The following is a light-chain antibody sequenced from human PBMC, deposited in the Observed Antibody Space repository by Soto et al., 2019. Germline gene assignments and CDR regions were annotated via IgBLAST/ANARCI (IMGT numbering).Light chain of an antibody. CDR3: QHYNIWPWT. CDR2: GAS. CDR1: ESLLCNDGVTY. J-gene: IGKJ1*01. V-gene: IGKV3-15*01. Sequence: EILVTQYPNSLPVALGQPASISCRASESLLCNDGVTYLNWYQKKAGQAPRLLIYGASTRATAIPARFSGSGSGTEFTLTISSLQSEDFAVYFCQHYNIWPWTFGQVRIVDIK.